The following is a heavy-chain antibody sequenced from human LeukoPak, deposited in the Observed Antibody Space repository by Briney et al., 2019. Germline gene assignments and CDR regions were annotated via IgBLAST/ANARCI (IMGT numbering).Heavy chain of an antibody. CDR2: IYYSGST. Sequence: SETLSLTCTVSGGSISSYYWSRIRQPPGKGLEWIGYIYYSGSTNYNPSLKSRVTISVDTSKNQFSLKLSSVTAADTAVYYCARDAPTAYCIGGTCYFDYWGQGTLVTVSS. V-gene: IGHV4-59*12. D-gene: IGHD2-15*01. CDR1: GGSISSYY. J-gene: IGHJ4*02. CDR3: ARDAPTAYCIGGTCYFDY.